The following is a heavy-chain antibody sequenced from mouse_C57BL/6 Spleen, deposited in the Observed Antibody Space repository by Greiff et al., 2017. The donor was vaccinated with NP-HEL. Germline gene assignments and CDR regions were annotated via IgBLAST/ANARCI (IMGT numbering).Heavy chain of an antibody. V-gene: IGHV5-4*01. CDR3: ANYGSSQYYAMDY. J-gene: IGHJ4*01. D-gene: IGHD1-1*01. CDR1: GFTFSSYA. Sequence: EVHLVESGGGLVKPGGSLKLSCAASGFTFSSYAMSWVRQTPEKRLEWVATISDGGSYTYYPDNVKGRFTISRDNVKNNLYLQMSHLKSEDTAMYYCANYGSSQYYAMDYWGQGTSVTVSS. CDR2: ISDGGSYT.